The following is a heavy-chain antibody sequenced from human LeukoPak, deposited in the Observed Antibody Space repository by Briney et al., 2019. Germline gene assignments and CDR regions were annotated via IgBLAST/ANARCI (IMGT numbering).Heavy chain of an antibody. CDR2: IKQDGSEK. V-gene: IGHV3-7*03. Sequence: GGSLRLSCAASGFTFSSYWMSWVRQVPGKWLEWVANIKQDGSEKYYVDSVKGRFTISRDNAKNSLYLQMNSLRAEDTAVYYCARDSGSSWYWEYNYWGQGTLVTVSS. J-gene: IGHJ4*02. CDR1: GFTFSSYW. CDR3: ARDSGSSWYWEYNY. D-gene: IGHD6-13*01.